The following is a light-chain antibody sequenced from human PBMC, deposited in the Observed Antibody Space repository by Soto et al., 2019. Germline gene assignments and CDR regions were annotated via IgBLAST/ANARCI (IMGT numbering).Light chain of an antibody. CDR1: QSVSASH. V-gene: IGKV3-20*01. Sequence: EGVLTQSPGTLSLSPGERGPLSCRASQSVSASHLAWYQQKPGQAPSLLIYAASDRATGIPDRFSGSGSGTDFTLTISRLEPEDFAVYYCQQYGNYPYTFGQGTELEIK. CDR2: AAS. CDR3: QQYGNYPYT. J-gene: IGKJ2*01.